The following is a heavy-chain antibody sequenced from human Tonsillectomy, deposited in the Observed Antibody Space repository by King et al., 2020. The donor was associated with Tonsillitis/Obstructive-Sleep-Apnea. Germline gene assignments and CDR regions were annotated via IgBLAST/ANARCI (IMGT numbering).Heavy chain of an antibody. CDR2: IKQDGSEK. D-gene: IGHD3-16*01. J-gene: IGHJ4*02. CDR3: AREGGHGMGFDY. CDR1: GFTISSYW. Sequence: VQLVESGGGLVQSGGSLRLSCAASGFTISSYWMSWVRQAPGKGLEWVANIKQDGSEKHYVDSVKGRFTISRDNAKNSQYLQLNSLRAEDTAVYYCAREGGHGMGFDYWGQGTLVTDSS. V-gene: IGHV3-7*01.